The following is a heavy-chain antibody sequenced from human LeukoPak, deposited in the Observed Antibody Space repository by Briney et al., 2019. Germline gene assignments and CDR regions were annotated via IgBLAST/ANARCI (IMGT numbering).Heavy chain of an antibody. Sequence: GGSLRLFCAASGFTVSSNYMSWVRQAPGKGLEWVSVIYSGGSTYYADSVKGRFTISRDNSKNTLYLQMNSLRAEDTAVYYCARSMWSERITIFRGAFDIWGQGTMVTVSS. CDR1: GFTVSSNY. CDR3: ARSMWSERITIFRGAFDI. V-gene: IGHV3-53*01. CDR2: IYSGGST. D-gene: IGHD3-3*01. J-gene: IGHJ3*02.